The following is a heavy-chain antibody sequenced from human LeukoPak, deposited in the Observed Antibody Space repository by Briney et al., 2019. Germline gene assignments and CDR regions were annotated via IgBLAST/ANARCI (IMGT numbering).Heavy chain of an antibody. Sequence: PSETLSLTCAVYGGSFSGYYWSWIRQPPGKGLEWIGEINHSGSTNYNPSLKSRVTMSVDTSKNQFSLKLSSVTAADTAVYYCARALSPISGWYNGGFDYWGQGTLVTVSS. CDR1: GGSFSGYY. D-gene: IGHD6-19*01. CDR2: INHSGST. CDR3: ARALSPISGWYNGGFDY. V-gene: IGHV4-34*01. J-gene: IGHJ4*02.